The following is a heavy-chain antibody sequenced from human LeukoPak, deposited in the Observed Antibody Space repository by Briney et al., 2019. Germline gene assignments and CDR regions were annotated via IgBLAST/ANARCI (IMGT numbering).Heavy chain of an antibody. CDR1: GFTFSSYS. CDR2: ISSSSSTI. V-gene: IGHV3-48*04. Sequence: GGSLRLSCAASGFTFSSYSMNWVRQAPGKGLEWVSYISSSSSTIYYADSVKGRFTISGDNAKNSLYLQMNRLRAEDTAVYYCARASPHCNNITCYAGALDFWGQGILVTVSS. D-gene: IGHD2/OR15-2a*01. CDR3: ARASPHCNNITCYAGALDF. J-gene: IGHJ4*02.